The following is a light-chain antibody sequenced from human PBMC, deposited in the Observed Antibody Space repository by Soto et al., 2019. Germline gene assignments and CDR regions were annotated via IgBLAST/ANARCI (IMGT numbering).Light chain of an antibody. CDR1: QSVSSN. V-gene: IGKV3-15*01. J-gene: IGKJ1*01. CDR2: GGS. Sequence: EIVMTQSPATLSVSPGERATLSCRASQSVSSNLAWYQQKAGQAPRLLIYGGSTRATGIPARFSGSGSGTDFTLTISSLQSEDFAVYYCQQYHNWPRAFGQGTTVEIK. CDR3: QQYHNWPRA.